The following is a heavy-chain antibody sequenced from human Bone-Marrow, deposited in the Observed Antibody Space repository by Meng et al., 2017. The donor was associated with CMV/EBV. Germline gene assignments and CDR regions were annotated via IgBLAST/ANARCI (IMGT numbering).Heavy chain of an antibody. CDR2: IYTDDIKT. Sequence: GESLKISCAASGFTFSSYSMNWVRQAPGKGLEWVSVIYTDDIKTYYADSVKGRFTISRDHSKNTLYLQMNSLRAEDTAIYYCVKDDNDYMGEIGSWGQGTLVTVSS. D-gene: IGHD3-16*01. J-gene: IGHJ5*02. CDR1: GFTFSSYS. CDR3: VKDDNDYMGEIGS. V-gene: IGHV3-23*03.